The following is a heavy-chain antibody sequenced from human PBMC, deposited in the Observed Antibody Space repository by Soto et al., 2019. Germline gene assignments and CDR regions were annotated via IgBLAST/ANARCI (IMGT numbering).Heavy chain of an antibody. CDR1: GFTFSDFY. D-gene: IGHD2-8*02. J-gene: IGHJ4*02. CDR2: ISPNSNYR. V-gene: IGHV3-11*05. CDR3: VGGAGGGEFDS. Sequence: QLQLVESGGGLVKPGGALRLSCEASGFTFSDFYMSWIRLAPGKGREWLSYISPNSNYREYAESVKGRHTISRDNGKTSRSLQTNRLMAEETAVYSVVGGAGGGEFDSWGQGAQVTVSS.